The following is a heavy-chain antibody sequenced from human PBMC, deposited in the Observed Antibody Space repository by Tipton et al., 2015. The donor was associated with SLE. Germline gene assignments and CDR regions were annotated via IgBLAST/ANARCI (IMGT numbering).Heavy chain of an antibody. J-gene: IGHJ4*02. CDR3: ARDSLNYFVY. V-gene: IGHV4-38-2*02. D-gene: IGHD2-15*01. CDR2: MYHSGST. CDR1: GHSISSGYY. Sequence: TLSLTCAVSGHSISSGYYWGWIRQPPGKGLEWIGSMYHSGSTYYNPSLKSRVTISVDTSKNQFSLKLSSVTAADTAVYYCARDSLNYFVYWGQGILVTVSS.